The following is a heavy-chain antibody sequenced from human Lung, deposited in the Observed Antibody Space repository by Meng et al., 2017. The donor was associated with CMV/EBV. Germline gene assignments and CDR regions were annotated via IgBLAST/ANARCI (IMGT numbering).Heavy chain of an antibody. J-gene: IGHJ4*02. D-gene: IGHD6-6*01. CDR2: IRHSGDTT. CDR3: ARQYSSAYYSDY. V-gene: IGHV4-34*01. CDR1: GGSLSGYY. Sequence: SXTLSLXCGIYGGSLSGYYWSWIRQTPGKGLEWIGEIRHSGDTTNYNPSLKSRVTISMDTSKKQFSLVPSAVTAADTAVYYCARQYSSAYYSDYWGQGTLVTVSS.